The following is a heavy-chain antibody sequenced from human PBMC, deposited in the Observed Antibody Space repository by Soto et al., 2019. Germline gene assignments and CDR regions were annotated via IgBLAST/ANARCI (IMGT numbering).Heavy chain of an antibody. CDR3: ARASIAAAGTYICDY. D-gene: IGHD6-13*01. V-gene: IGHV4-31*03. J-gene: IGHJ4*02. CDR1: GGSISSGGYY. Sequence: SETLSLTCTVSGGSISSGGYYWSWIRQHPGKGLEWIGYIYYSGSTYYNPSLKSRVTISVDTSKNQFSLKLSSVTAADTAVYYCARASIAAAGTYICDYWGQGTLVTVSS. CDR2: IYYSGST.